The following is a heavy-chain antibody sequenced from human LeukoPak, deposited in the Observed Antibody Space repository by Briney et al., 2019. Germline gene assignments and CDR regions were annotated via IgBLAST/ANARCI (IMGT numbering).Heavy chain of an antibody. V-gene: IGHV3-20*04. D-gene: IGHD3-10*01. Sequence: GGSLRLSCAASGFTFSDYYMSWIRQAPGKGLGWVSGINWNGGSTGYADSVKGRFTISRDNAKNSLYLQMNSLRAEDTALYYCARASGSGSYYNPVSYWGQGTLVTVSS. CDR1: GFTFSDYY. CDR2: INWNGGST. CDR3: ARASGSGSYYNPVSY. J-gene: IGHJ4*02.